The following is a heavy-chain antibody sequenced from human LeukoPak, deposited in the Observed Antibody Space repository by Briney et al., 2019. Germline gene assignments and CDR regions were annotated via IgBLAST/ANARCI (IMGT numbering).Heavy chain of an antibody. CDR3: VRAAPNLEAFDY. CDR2: IYYSGST. Sequence: SQTLSLTCTVSGGSISSGGYYWSWIRQHPGKGLEWIGYIYYSGSTYYNPSLKSRVTISVDTSKNQFSLKLSSVTAADTAVYYCVRAAPNLEAFDYWGQGTLVTVSS. J-gene: IGHJ4*02. V-gene: IGHV4-31*03. CDR1: GGSISSGGYY. D-gene: IGHD1-7*01.